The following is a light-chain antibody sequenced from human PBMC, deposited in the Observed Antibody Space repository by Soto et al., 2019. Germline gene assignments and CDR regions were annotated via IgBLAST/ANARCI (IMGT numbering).Light chain of an antibody. J-gene: IGLJ1*01. CDR2: GNS. CDR1: RSNIGAHYD. V-gene: IGLV1-40*01. Sequence: QSVLTQPPSVSGAPGQRVTISCTGSRSNIGAHYDVHWYQQLPGTAPKLLIYGNSNGPSGVPDRFSGSKSGTSASLDITGLQDEDEADYYCQSYENSLSVYVFGTGTKVTVL. CDR3: QSYENSLSVYV.